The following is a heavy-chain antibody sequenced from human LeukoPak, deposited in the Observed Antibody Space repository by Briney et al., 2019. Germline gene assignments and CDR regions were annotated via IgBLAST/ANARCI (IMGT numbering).Heavy chain of an antibody. D-gene: IGHD6-13*01. CDR3: VRGAYSSSWLNFDY. J-gene: IGHJ4*02. V-gene: IGHV3-23*01. Sequence: GGSLRLSCAASGFTFSSYAMSWVRQAPGKGLEWVSAISGSGSSTYYADSVKGRFTISRDNSKNTLYLQMNTLRPEDTAVYYCVRGAYSSSWLNFDYWGQGTLVTVSS. CDR1: GFTFSSYA. CDR2: ISGSGSST.